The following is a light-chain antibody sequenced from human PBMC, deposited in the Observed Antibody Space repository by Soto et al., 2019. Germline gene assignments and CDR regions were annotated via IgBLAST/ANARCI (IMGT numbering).Light chain of an antibody. J-gene: IGKJ1*01. CDR3: QQLDNYPRT. CDR1: KNINTW. V-gene: IGKV1-5*01. CDR2: DAS. Sequence: DIHMTHSPSTLSASVLDRVTITCLASKNINTWVAWYQQKPGKAPKLLIYDASSLESGVPSRVSGSGSGTEFTLTISSLQPEDFATYYCQQLDNYPRTFGQGTKV.